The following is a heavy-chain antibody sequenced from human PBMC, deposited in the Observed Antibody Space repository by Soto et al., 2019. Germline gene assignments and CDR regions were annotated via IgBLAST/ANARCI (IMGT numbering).Heavy chain of an antibody. D-gene: IGHD1-26*01. CDR1: GFTFSSYA. Sequence: GGSLRLSCAASGFTFSSYAMSWVRQAPGKGLECVSTISGSGGTTYYADSVKGRFTISRDNSKNTLYLQMNSLRSDDTAVYYCARGELLSDYWGQGTLVTVSS. CDR3: ARGELLSDY. J-gene: IGHJ4*02. CDR2: ISGSGGTT. V-gene: IGHV3-23*01.